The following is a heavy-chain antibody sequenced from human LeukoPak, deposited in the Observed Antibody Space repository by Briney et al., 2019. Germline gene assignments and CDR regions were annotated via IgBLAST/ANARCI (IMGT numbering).Heavy chain of an antibody. V-gene: IGHV5-51*01. CDR2: IYPGTSYT. J-gene: IGHJ3*02. CDR1: GYNFTSYW. CDR3: ARRQLGYGFDI. D-gene: IGHD1-1*01. Sequence: GESLKISCKGSGYNFTSYWIDWVRRMPGKDLGWMGVIYPGTSYTTYSASFQGQVTISADKSICTAYLQRSSLKASDTAMYYCARRQLGYGFDIWGQGTMVTVSS.